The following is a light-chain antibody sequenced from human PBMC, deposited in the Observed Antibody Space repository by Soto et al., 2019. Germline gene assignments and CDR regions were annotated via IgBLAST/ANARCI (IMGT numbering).Light chain of an antibody. V-gene: IGLV1-40*01. CDR2: GDN. Sequence: QSVLTQPPSVSGAPGQRVTISCTGSSSNIGAGYDVHWYQQLPGTAPKLLIYGDNNRPSGVPDRFSGSKSGTSASLAITGLQAEDEADYYCQSYDSRLSAWVFGGGTKVTVL. CDR3: QSYDSRLSAWV. J-gene: IGLJ3*02. CDR1: SSNIGAGYD.